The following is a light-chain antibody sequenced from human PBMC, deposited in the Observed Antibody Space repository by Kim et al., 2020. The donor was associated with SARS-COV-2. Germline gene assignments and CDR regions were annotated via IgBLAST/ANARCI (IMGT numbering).Light chain of an antibody. CDR1: SSEVGCYND. CDR3: SSYAGKV. V-gene: IGLV2-8*01. Sequence: PGQSVTITCTGKSSEVGCYNDVSWYQQQPGKAPNLMIYEVSRRPSGVPDRFSGSKSGNTASLTVSGLQAEDEADYYCSSYAGKVFGTGTKVTVL. CDR2: EVS. J-gene: IGLJ1*01.